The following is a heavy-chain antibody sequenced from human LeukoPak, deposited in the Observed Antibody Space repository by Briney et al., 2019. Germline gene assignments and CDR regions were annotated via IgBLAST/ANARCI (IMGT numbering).Heavy chain of an antibody. CDR1: GYTFTAYY. CDR2: INPSNGGT. Sequence: VASVKVSCKASGYTFTAYYMHWVRQAPGQGLEWMGWINPSNGGTKYAQMFQGRVTMTRDTSISTAYMELSRLRSDDTAVYYCARDYYDSSYYFDYWGQGTLVTVSS. D-gene: IGHD3-22*01. CDR3: ARDYYDSSYYFDY. J-gene: IGHJ4*02. V-gene: IGHV1-2*02.